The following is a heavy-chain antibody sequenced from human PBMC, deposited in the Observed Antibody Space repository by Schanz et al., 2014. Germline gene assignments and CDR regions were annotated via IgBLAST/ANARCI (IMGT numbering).Heavy chain of an antibody. Sequence: EVQLVESGGGLVQPGGSLRLSCAASGFTFNDYWMHWVRQAPGKGLEWVSAISSTGGSTYYADSVKGRFTISRDNSKNTLSLLVNSLRAEDTAVYFCARDGGRDGYNLAFDVWGQGTLVTVSS. CDR3: ARDGGRDGYNLAFDV. D-gene: IGHD5-12*01. V-gene: IGHV3-23*04. CDR2: ISSTGGST. J-gene: IGHJ3*01. CDR1: GFTFNDYW.